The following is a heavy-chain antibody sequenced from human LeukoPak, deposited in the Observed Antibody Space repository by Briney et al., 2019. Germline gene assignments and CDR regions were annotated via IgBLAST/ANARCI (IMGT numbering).Heavy chain of an antibody. D-gene: IGHD1-26*01. CDR1: GYTFTGYY. J-gene: IGHJ4*02. Sequence: ASVKVSCKASGYTFTGYYMHWVRQAPGQGLEWMGWISAYNGNTNYAQKLQGRVTMTTDTSTSTAYMELRSLRSDDTAVYYCALIVGVDYWGQGTLVTVSS. V-gene: IGHV1-18*04. CDR3: ALIVGVDY. CDR2: ISAYNGNT.